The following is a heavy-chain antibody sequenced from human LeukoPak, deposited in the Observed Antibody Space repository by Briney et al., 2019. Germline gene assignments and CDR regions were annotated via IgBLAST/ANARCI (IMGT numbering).Heavy chain of an antibody. CDR2: INPNSGGT. CDR3: ATGYSYGVDAFDI. J-gene: IGHJ3*02. D-gene: IGHD5-18*01. Sequence: ASVKVSCKASGYTFTCYYMHWVRQAPGQGLEWMGRINPNSGGTNYAQKFQGRVTMTRDTSISTAYMELSRLRSDDTAVYYCATGYSYGVDAFDIWGQGTMVTVSS. V-gene: IGHV1-2*06. CDR1: GYTFTCYY.